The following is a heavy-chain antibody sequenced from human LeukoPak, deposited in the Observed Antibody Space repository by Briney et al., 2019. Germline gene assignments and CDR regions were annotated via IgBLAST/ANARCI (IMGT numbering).Heavy chain of an antibody. J-gene: IGHJ6*03. CDR2: IRSKTYGGTK. CDR1: GVTFGDYA. Sequence: GESLRLSCTASGVTFGDYAMSWVRQAPGKGQEWVGFIRSKTYGGTKEYAASVKGRFTISRDDSKSIAYLQMNSLKTEDTAVYYCTRAITVQIIVIVPAAEGYMDVWGKGTTVTVSS. CDR3: TRAITVQIIVIVPAAEGYMDV. D-gene: IGHD2-2*01. V-gene: IGHV3-49*04.